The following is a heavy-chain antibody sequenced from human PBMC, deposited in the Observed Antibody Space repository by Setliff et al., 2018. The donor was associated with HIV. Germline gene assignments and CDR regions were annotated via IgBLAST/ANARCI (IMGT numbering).Heavy chain of an antibody. CDR2: FHYSGST. CDR1: GGSISRNYY. Sequence: SETLSLTCNVSGGSISRNYYWGWIRQPPDKGLEWIGSFHYSGSTSYNPSLRSRVTISVDTSKNQLSLKLTSVTAADTAVYYCARHRGSSSGGPGEIDYWGQGTLVTVSS. CDR3: ARHRGSSSGGPGEIDY. D-gene: IGHD3-10*01. J-gene: IGHJ4*02. V-gene: IGHV4-39*01.